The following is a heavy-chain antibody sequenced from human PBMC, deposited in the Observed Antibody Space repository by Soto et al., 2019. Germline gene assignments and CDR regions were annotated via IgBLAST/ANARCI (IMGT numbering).Heavy chain of an antibody. J-gene: IGHJ6*02. CDR3: ATSTVTRWYYYYGMDV. CDR2: ISYDGSNK. D-gene: IGHD4-17*01. Sequence: VGSLRLSCAASGFTFSSYGMHWVRQAPGKGLEWVAVISYDGSNKYYADSVKGRFTISRDNSKNTLYLQMNSLRAEDTAVYYCATSTVTRWYYYYGMDVWGQGTTVTVSS. CDR1: GFTFSSYG. V-gene: IGHV3-30*03.